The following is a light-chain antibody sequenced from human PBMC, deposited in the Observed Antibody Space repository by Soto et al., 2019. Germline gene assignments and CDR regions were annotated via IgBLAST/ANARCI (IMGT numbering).Light chain of an antibody. Sequence: AIQMTQSPSSLSASVGDRVTITCRASQGIRNDLGWFQQKPGKAPKLLIYAASNLQSGVPSRFSGSGSGTDFTLTISSLQPDDFATYYCQHYNSYSEAFGQGTKVELK. CDR3: QHYNSYSEA. CDR2: AAS. J-gene: IGKJ1*01. V-gene: IGKV1-6*01. CDR1: QGIRND.